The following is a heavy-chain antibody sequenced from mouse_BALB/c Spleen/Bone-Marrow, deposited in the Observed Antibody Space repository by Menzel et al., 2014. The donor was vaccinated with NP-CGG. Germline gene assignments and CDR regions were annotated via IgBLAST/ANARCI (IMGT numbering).Heavy chain of an antibody. J-gene: IGHJ4*01. Sequence: EVQLQQSGPELVKPGASVKMSCKASGYTFTSYVMHWVKQKPGQGLEWIGYINPYNDGTKYNEKFKGKATLTSDKSSSTAYMELSSLTSEDSAVYYCAGGGYYGYYAMDYWGQGTSVTVSS. D-gene: IGHD1-2*01. CDR3: AGGGYYGYYAMDY. CDR2: INPYNDGT. V-gene: IGHV1-14*01. CDR1: GYTFTSYV.